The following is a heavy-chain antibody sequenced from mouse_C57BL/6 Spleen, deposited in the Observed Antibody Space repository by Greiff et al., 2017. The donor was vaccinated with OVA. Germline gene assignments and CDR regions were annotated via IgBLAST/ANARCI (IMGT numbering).Heavy chain of an antibody. CDR3: ARSSYSNLYYAMDY. J-gene: IGHJ4*01. CDR2: IYPSDSET. Sequence: QVQLQQPGAELVRPGSSVKLSCKASGYTFTSYWMDWVKQRPGQGLEWIGNIYPSDSETHYNQKFKDKATLTVDKSSSTAYMQLSSLTSEDSAVYDCARSSYSNLYYAMDYWGQGTSVTVSS. D-gene: IGHD2-5*01. CDR1: GYTFTSYW. V-gene: IGHV1-61*01.